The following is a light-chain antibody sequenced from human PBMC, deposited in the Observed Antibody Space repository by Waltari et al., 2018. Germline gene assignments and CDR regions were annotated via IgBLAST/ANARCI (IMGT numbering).Light chain of an antibody. J-gene: IGLJ2*01. CDR3: CSYARSTTVI. V-gene: IGLV2-23*02. CDR1: SIDVGTYHT. Sequence: QSALTQPASVSGSPGQSITISCTGTSIDVGTYHTVSWYQQHTGKAPQLMIYEVNQRPSGVSNRFSGSKSGNTASLTISGLQAEDEADYYCCSYARSTTVIFGGGTKLTVL. CDR2: EVN.